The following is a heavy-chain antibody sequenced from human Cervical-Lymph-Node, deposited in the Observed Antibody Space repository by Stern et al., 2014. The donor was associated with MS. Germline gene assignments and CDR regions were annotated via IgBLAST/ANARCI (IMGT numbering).Heavy chain of an antibody. V-gene: IGHV1-8*01. D-gene: IGHD5-12*01. CDR3: ARTYELDY. J-gene: IGHJ4*02. CDR2: MNPNTGDT. Sequence: QVQLVQSGAEVKKPGASVRVSCKASGYTFTSYDINWVRQAPGQGLEWMGWMNPNTGDTGYAQKFQGRITMTRNTSMSTAYMDLSSLRSEDTATYYCARTYELDYWGQGTLVVVSS. CDR1: GYTFTSYD.